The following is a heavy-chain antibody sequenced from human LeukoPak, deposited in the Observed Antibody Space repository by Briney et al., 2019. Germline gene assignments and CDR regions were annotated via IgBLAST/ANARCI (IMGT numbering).Heavy chain of an antibody. CDR1: GFTFSRYW. CDR2: IKEDGGEK. Sequence: PGGSLRLSCAASGFTFSRYWMSWVRQAPGKGLEWVANIKEDGGEKFRVDSVKGRFTISRDNAKKSLYLQMNSLGAEDTALYYCAKARGGTVAGTSFDYWGQGTLVTVSS. D-gene: IGHD6-19*01. J-gene: IGHJ4*02. V-gene: IGHV3-7*03. CDR3: AKARGGTVAGTSFDY.